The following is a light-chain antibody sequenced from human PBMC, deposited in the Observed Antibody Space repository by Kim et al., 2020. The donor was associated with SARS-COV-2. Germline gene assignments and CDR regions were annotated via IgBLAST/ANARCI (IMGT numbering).Light chain of an antibody. Sequence: SASVGDRVTITCRASQSISSWLAWYQQKPGKAPKLLIYKASSLESGVPSRFSGSGSGTEFTLTISSLQPEDFATYYCQQYSRYRTFGQGTKVDIK. J-gene: IGKJ1*01. V-gene: IGKV1-5*03. CDR1: QSISSW. CDR3: QQYSRYRT. CDR2: KAS.